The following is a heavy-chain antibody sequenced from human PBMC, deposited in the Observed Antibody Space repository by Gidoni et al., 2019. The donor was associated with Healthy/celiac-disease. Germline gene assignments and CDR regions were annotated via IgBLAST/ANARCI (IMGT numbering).Heavy chain of an antibody. V-gene: IGHV3-9*01. J-gene: IGHJ6*02. Sequence: EVQLVESGGGLVQPGRSLRLSCAASGFTFDDYALHWVRQAPGTGLEWVSGISWNSGSIGYADSVKGRFTISRDNAKNSLYLQMNSLRAEDTALYYCAKDRQGDTAMVIGTVMDVWGQGTTVTVSS. CDR3: AKDRQGDTAMVIGTVMDV. CDR2: ISWNSGSI. D-gene: IGHD5-18*01. CDR1: GFTFDDYA.